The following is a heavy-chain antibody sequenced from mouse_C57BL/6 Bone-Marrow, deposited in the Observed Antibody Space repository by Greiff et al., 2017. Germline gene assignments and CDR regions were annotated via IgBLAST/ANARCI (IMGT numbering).Heavy chain of an antibody. CDR3: AIDAGSSPRYWYFDV. J-gene: IGHJ1*03. D-gene: IGHD1-1*01. V-gene: IGHV7-1*01. Sequence: EVKLMESGGGLVQSGRSLRLSCATSGFTFSDFYMEWVRQAPGKGLEWIAASRNKANDYTTEYSVSVKGRFIVSRDTSQSILYLQMTALRAEDTAIYYCAIDAGSSPRYWYFDVWGTGTTVTVSS. CDR1: GFTFSDFY. CDR2: SRNKANDYTT.